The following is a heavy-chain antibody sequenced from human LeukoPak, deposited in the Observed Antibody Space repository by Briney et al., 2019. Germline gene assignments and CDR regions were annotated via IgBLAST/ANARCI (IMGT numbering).Heavy chain of an antibody. J-gene: IGHJ4*02. D-gene: IGHD2-21*01. CDR2: IYHSGST. Sequence: SQTLSLTCAVSGGSISSGGYSWSWIRQPPGKGLEWIGYIYHSGSTYYNPSLKSRVTISVDRSKNQFSLKLSSVTAADTAVYYCARSDGDSTFDYWGQGTLVTVSS. CDR3: ARSDGDSTFDY. CDR1: GGSISSGGYS. V-gene: IGHV4-30-2*01.